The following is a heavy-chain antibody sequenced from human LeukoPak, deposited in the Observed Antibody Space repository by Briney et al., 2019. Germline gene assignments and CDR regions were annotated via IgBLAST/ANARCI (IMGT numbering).Heavy chain of an antibody. CDR2: ISSSSSPI. CDR1: GFTFSSYS. Sequence: GGSLRLSCAASGFTFSSYSMTWVRQAPGKGLEWLSYISSSSSPIYYADSVKGRFTISRDNAKNSLYLQMNSLRDEDTAAYYCARDHYSRNDYWGQGTLVTVPS. CDR3: ARDHYSRNDY. V-gene: IGHV3-48*02. J-gene: IGHJ4*02. D-gene: IGHD6-13*01.